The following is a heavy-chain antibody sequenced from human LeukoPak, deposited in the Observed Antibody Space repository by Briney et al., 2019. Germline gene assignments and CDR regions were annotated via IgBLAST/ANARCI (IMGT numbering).Heavy chain of an antibody. J-gene: IGHJ5*02. D-gene: IGHD3-16*01. Sequence: GGSLRLSCTASGFTFSSYGMNWVRQAPGKGLEWVSDISSSGGSTYYADSVKGRFTISRDNAKNTLYLQMNSLRAEDTAVYYWAKNYEAGFDPWGQGTLVTVSS. CDR1: GFTFSSYG. CDR3: AKNYEAGFDP. CDR2: ISSSGGST. V-gene: IGHV3-23*01.